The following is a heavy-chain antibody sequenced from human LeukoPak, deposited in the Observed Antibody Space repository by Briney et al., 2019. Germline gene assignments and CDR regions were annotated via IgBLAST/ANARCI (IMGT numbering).Heavy chain of an antibody. CDR3: ARGRSNYYGMDV. V-gene: IGHV4-59*01. CDR2: IYYNGNT. CDR1: DGSINSYY. Sequence: SETLSLTRSVSDGSINSYYWNWIRRPPGKGLEWIGYIYYNGNTNYSPSLKSRVTMSVDTSKNLFSLKVSSVAAADTAVYYCARGRSNYYGMDVWGQGTTVTVSS. J-gene: IGHJ6*02. D-gene: IGHD1-26*01.